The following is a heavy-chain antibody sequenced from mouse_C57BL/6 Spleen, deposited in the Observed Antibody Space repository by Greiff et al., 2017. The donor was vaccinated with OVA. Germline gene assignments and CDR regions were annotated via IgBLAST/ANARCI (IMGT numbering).Heavy chain of an antibody. CDR2: IWGVGST. Sequence: VKLMESGPGLVAPSQSLSITCTVSGFSLTSYGVDWVRQSPGKGLEWLGVIWGVGSTNYNSALKSRLSISKDNSKSQVFLKMNSLQTDDTAMYYCASGLLGLDYWGQGTSVTVSS. CDR1: GFSLTSYG. CDR3: ASGLLGLDY. J-gene: IGHJ4*01. D-gene: IGHD4-1*01. V-gene: IGHV2-6*01.